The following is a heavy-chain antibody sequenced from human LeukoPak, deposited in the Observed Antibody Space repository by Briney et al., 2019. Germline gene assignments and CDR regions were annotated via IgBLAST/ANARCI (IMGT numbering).Heavy chain of an antibody. CDR3: TSVRRYFDWQGEGYYFDY. V-gene: IGHV3-49*03. Sequence: GGSLRLSXTASGFTFGDYAMSWFRQSPGKGLEWLGFIRSKAYGGTTEYAASVKGRFTISRDDSKSIAYLQMNSLKTEDTAVYYCTSVRRYFDWQGEGYYFDYWGQGTLVTVSS. D-gene: IGHD3-9*01. CDR2: IRSKAYGGTT. CDR1: GFTFGDYA. J-gene: IGHJ4*02.